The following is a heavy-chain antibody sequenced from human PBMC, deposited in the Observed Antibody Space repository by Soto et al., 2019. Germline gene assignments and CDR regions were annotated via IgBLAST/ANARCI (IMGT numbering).Heavy chain of an antibody. D-gene: IGHD3-22*01. Sequence: QVQLQQWGAGLLKPSETLSLTCAVNGGSGGSFSGYYWSWIRQPPGKGLEWIGEINHSGSTNYNQSPTGRVAMSVATPKNLFSLTLSSVTAADTAVYYCPRHNSASSGYCHYYYGMDVWGQGTTVTVPS. V-gene: IGHV4-34*01. CDR3: PRHNSASSGYCHYYYGMDV. CDR2: INHSGST. CDR1: GGSGGSFSGYY. J-gene: IGHJ6*02.